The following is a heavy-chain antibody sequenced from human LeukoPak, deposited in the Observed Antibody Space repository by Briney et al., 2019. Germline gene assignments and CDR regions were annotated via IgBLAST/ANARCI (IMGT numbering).Heavy chain of an antibody. J-gene: IGHJ4*02. CDR3: SRLIEAAGTSFDY. D-gene: IGHD6-13*01. CDR2: IRNKANSYAT. V-gene: IGHV3-73*01. Sequence: GGSLKLSCAASGFTFSGSAVHWVRQASGKGLEWVGRIRNKANSYATAYAASVNGRITISRDDSKNPAYLHMNSLKIWETAVYYCSRLIEAAGTSFDYWGQGTLVTVSS. CDR1: GFTFSGSA.